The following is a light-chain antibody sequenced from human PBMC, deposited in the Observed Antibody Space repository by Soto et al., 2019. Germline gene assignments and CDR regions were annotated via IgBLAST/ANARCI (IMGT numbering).Light chain of an antibody. CDR3: QHYDNVPLT. J-gene: IGKJ3*01. V-gene: IGKV1-33*01. Sequence: DIQMTQSPSSLSASVGDRVTITCQASQDISNYLNWYQQKPGKAPKLLIYDASNLETGVPSRFSGSGSGTDFTFTISILQSEDIATYYCQHYDNVPLTFGPGTKVDIK. CDR2: DAS. CDR1: QDISNY.